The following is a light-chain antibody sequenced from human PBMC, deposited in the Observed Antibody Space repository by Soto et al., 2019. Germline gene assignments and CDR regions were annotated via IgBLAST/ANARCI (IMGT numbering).Light chain of an antibody. CDR3: QQYGSSPPIT. V-gene: IGKV3-20*01. CDR2: GAS. Sequence: EIVLTQSPGTLSLSPGERATFSCRASQSVRSSYLAWFQQKPGQTPSLLIYGASRRATGIPDRFSGSGSGTDFTLTISRLEPEDFAVYYCQQYGSSPPITFGQGTHWRL. J-gene: IGKJ5*01. CDR1: QSVRSSY.